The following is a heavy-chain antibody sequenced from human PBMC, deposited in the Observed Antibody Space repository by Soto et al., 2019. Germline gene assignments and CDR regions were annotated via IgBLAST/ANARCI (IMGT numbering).Heavy chain of an antibody. D-gene: IGHD2-15*01. V-gene: IGHV3-13*01. Sequence: GGSLRLSCAVSGCTLSTYDIHWIRQTTGRVLEWVSSIGVTGDTYYLDAVNGRFTISRENARDSVYLHMNSLRVEDTAVYFCAREFCSGGLCFGWYFLDHWGQGTLVTVSS. CDR1: GCTLSTYD. CDR3: AREFCSGGLCFGWYFLDH. J-gene: IGHJ4*02. CDR2: IGVTGDT.